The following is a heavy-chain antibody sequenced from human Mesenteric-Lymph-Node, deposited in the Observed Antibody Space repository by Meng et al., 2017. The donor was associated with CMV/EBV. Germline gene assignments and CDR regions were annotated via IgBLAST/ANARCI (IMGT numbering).Heavy chain of an antibody. CDR2: IYYNGST. D-gene: IGHD3-9*01. J-gene: IGHJ4*02. Sequence: CSNSNYCWTWIRQTPGKGLEWIGYIYYNGSTNYNPSLKSRATISVDTSKNQFSLKLSSVTAADTAVYYCARTSYYDILTGWRYYFDYWGQGTLVTVSS. V-gene: IGHV4-59*01. CDR1: CSNSNYC. CDR3: ARTSYYDILTGWRYYFDY.